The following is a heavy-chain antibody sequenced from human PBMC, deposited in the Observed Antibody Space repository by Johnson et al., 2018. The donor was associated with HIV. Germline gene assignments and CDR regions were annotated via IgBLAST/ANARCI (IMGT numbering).Heavy chain of an antibody. V-gene: IGHV3-66*01. CDR1: GFTVSSHY. CDR3: ARSGNRQWLVRGAFDI. Sequence: VQLVESGGGLVQPGGSLRLSCAASGFTVSSHYMSWVRQAPGKGLEWVSVIYSGGSTYYADSVKGRFTLSRDNSKNTLYLQMNSLRAEDTAVYYCARSGNRQWLVRGAFDIWGQGTMVTVSS. J-gene: IGHJ3*02. D-gene: IGHD6-19*01. CDR2: IYSGGST.